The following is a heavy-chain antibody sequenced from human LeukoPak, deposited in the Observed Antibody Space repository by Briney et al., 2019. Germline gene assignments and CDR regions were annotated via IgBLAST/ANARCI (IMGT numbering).Heavy chain of an antibody. D-gene: IGHD3-3*01. CDR2: ISASGGST. V-gene: IGHV3-23*01. CDR3: ARTDFWNGYCFDY. Sequence: GGSLRLSCAASGFTFNIYAMTWVRQAPGKGLEWVSSISASGGSTYDADSVKGRLTISRDNSKNTLYLQINSLKIEDTATYYCARTDFWNGYCFDYWGQGTLLTVSS. J-gene: IGHJ4*02. CDR1: GFTFNIYA.